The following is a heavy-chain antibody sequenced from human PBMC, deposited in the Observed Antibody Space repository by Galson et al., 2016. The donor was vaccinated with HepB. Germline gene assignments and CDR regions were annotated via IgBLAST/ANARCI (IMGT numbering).Heavy chain of an antibody. CDR3: AKMRVHPTYHYYMDV. J-gene: IGHJ6*03. CDR1: GFPFSNFA. D-gene: IGHD1-1*01. V-gene: IGHV3-23*01. CDR2: ISGGADGP. Sequence: SLRLSCAASGFPFSNFAMSWVRQAPGRGLEWVSAISGGADGPYYADSVRGRFTISRDNSKNTLYLQMNSLRADDTAVYYCAKMRVHPTYHYYMDVWGKGTTVIVSS.